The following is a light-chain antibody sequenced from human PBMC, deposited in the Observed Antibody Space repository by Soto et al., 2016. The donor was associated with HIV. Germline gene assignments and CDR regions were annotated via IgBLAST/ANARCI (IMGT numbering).Light chain of an antibody. CDR2: LAS. V-gene: IGKV1-5*03. CDR3: QQYTTYPVT. J-gene: IGKJ2*01. Sequence: DVQLTQSPSTLSASVGDRVTITCRASQSISSWLAWYQQKPGKVPKLLIYLASTLQSGVPPRFSGSGSGTEFTLTISGLQPDDFATYYCQQYTTYPVTFGQGTKVEIK. CDR1: QSISSW.